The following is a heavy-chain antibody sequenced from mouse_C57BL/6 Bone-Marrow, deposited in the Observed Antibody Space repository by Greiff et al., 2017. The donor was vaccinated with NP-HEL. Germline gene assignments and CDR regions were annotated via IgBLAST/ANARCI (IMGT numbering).Heavy chain of an antibody. V-gene: IGHV1-87*01. Sequence: QVQLQQSGPELARPWASVKISCQAFYTFSRRVHFAIRDTNSWMQWVKQRPGQGLEWIGAFYPGNGDTSYIQKFKGKATSTADKSSSTAYMQLRSLTSEDAAGVYCAGGRLRRWYFDVWGTGTTVTVSS. CDR1: YTFSRRVH. D-gene: IGHD2-4*01. J-gene: IGHJ1*03. CDR3: SEDAAGVYCAGGRLRRWYFDV. CDR2: GQGLEWIG.